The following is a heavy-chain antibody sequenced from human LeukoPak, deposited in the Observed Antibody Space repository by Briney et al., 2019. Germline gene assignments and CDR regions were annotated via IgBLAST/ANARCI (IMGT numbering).Heavy chain of an antibody. CDR1: GLTFSSYA. J-gene: IGHJ4*02. CDR3: AKLSFYFDF. Sequence: GGSLRLSCAASGLTFSSYAMSWVRQGPGRGLEWVSAISGNGVSTYYADSVKGRLTISRDNSKNTLYLQMNSLRAEDTAVYYCAKLSFYFDFWGQGTLVTVSS. V-gene: IGHV3-23*01. CDR2: ISGNGVST.